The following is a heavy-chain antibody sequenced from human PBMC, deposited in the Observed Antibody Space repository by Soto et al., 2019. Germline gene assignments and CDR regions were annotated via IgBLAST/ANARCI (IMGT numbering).Heavy chain of an antibody. D-gene: IGHD6-19*01. CDR2: ISNSGGST. V-gene: IGHV3-23*01. J-gene: IGHJ4*02. CDR3: AKDLEKWLVQLGGLDS. CDR1: GFTLSSYF. Sequence: PGGSLRLSCVASGFTLSSYFMTWVRQAPGKGLEWVSAISNSGGSTYYADSVKGRFTISRDNSKNTLYLQMNSLRAEDTAVYFCAKDLEKWLVQLGGLDSWGQGTLGTVS.